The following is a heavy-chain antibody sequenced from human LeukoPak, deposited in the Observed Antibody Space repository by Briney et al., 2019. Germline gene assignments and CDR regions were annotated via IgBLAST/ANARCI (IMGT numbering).Heavy chain of an antibody. CDR3: ARGDSSGWYSYYYYGMDV. CDR1: GYTFTSYG. D-gene: IGHD6-19*01. J-gene: IGHJ6*02. Sequence: ASVKVSCKASGYTFTSYGISWVRQAPGQGLEWMGWISAYNGNTNYAQKLQGRVTMTTDTSTSTPYMEPRSLRSDDTAVYYCARGDSSGWYSYYYYGMDVWGQGTTVSVSS. V-gene: IGHV1-18*01. CDR2: ISAYNGNT.